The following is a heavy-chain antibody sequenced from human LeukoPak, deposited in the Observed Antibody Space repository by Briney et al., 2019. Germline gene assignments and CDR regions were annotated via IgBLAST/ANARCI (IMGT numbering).Heavy chain of an antibody. CDR2: IYYSGST. J-gene: IGHJ4*02. D-gene: IGHD6-13*01. CDR1: GGSISSSTYY. CDR3: ARLIAAAGRGIDH. V-gene: IGHV4-39*01. Sequence: SETLSLTCTVSGGSISSSTYYWGWIRQPPGKGLEWIGSIYYSGSTYYNPSLKSPVTISVDTSKNQFSLKLTSVTAADTAVYYCARLIAAAGRGIDHWRQGTLVTVSS.